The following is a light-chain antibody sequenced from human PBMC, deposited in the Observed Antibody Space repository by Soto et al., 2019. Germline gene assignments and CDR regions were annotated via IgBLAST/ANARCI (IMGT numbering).Light chain of an antibody. Sequence: QSVLTQPPSVSGAPGQRVTISCTGSSSNIGAGYDVHWYQQLPGTAPKLLIYGNSNRPSGVPDRCSGSKSGTSASLSITGLQAEDEAEYYFQSYDSSLSGSVFGGGTKLTVL. CDR3: QSYDSSLSGSV. V-gene: IGLV1-40*01. CDR2: GNS. CDR1: SSNIGAGYD. J-gene: IGLJ3*02.